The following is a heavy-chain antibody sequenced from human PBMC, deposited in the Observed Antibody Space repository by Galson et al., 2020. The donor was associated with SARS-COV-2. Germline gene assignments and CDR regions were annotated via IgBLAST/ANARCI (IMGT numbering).Heavy chain of an antibody. D-gene: IGHD3-10*01. J-gene: IGHJ6*02. CDR1: GLSFSSYA. Sequence: GESLKISCAASGLSFSSYAMTWVRQAPGKGLEWVSDISASGGRTHYAESVEGRFVISRDNSKNILYLQMNGLKAEDTAVYYCAKDGWDYYRSGSLYPDHYYYAMDVWGQGTTVTVS. CDR2: ISASGGRT. V-gene: IGHV3-23*01. CDR3: AKDGWDYYRSGSLYPDHYYYAMDV.